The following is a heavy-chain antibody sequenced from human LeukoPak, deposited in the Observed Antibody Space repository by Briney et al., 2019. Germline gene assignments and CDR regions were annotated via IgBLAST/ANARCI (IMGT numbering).Heavy chain of an antibody. CDR3: ARRVAGLDY. CDR2: ISFDGSNK. CDR1: GFIFSSYA. Sequence: PGRSLRLSCAASGFIFSSYAVHWVRQAPGKGLEWVAFISFDGSNKYYADSVKGRFTISRDNSKNTLYLQMNSLRAEDTAVYYCARRVAGLDYWGQGTLVTVSS. V-gene: IGHV3-30-3*01. J-gene: IGHJ4*02. D-gene: IGHD6-19*01.